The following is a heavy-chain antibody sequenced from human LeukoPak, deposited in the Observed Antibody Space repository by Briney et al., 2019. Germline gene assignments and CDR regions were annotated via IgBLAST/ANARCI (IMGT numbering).Heavy chain of an antibody. CDR3: AADSSGYYYMDY. Sequence: SETLSLTCTVSGGSISCSSYSWGWIRQPPGKGLEWIGSIYYSGSTYYNPSLKSRVTISVDTSKNQFSLKLNSVTAADTAVYYCAADSSGYYYMDYWGKGTLVTVSS. D-gene: IGHD3-22*01. V-gene: IGHV4-39*01. J-gene: IGHJ4*02. CDR2: IYYSGST. CDR1: GGSISCSSYS.